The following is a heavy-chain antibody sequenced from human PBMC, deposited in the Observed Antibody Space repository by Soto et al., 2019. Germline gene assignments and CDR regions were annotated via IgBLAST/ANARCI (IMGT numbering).Heavy chain of an antibody. V-gene: IGHV3-74*01. J-gene: IGHJ4*02. CDR1: EFPFCSYG. Sequence: PGGPRRLSFPASEFPFCSYGMHWVRQVPGKGLVWVSRINSDGTSTSYADSVRGRFTISRDNAKNTLYLQMNSLRAEDTAVYYCASSLLTPFDYWGQGTLLTVSS. CDR2: INSDGTST. D-gene: IGHD7-27*01. CDR3: ASSLLTPFDY.